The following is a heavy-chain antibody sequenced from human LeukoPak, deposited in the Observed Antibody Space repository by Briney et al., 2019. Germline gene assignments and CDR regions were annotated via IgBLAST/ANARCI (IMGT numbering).Heavy chain of an antibody. Sequence: KPSETLSLTCTVSGGSISSYYWSWIRQPPGKGLEWIGYIYYSGSTNYNPSLKSRVTISVDTSKYQFSLKLSFVTAADTAVYYCARGGIVVVAYFDYWGQGTLVTVSS. V-gene: IGHV4-59*01. CDR3: ARGGIVVVAYFDY. J-gene: IGHJ4*02. CDR1: GGSISSYY. CDR2: IYYSGST. D-gene: IGHD2-2*01.